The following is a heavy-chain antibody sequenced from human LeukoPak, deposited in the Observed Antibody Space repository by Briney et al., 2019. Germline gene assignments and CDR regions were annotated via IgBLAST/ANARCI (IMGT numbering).Heavy chain of an antibody. CDR3: ARDFFGWSSLGH. CDR2: VQPDGSAK. D-gene: IGHD6-19*01. Sequence: GGSLRLSCAASGFTFRSNWMNWVRQAPGKGLEWVAHVQPDGSAKIYADSVKGRFTISRDNAKDSVYLQMNSLRVEDTAVYYCARDFFGWSSLGHWGQGTLVSVSS. CDR1: GFTFRSNW. J-gene: IGHJ1*01. V-gene: IGHV3-7*01.